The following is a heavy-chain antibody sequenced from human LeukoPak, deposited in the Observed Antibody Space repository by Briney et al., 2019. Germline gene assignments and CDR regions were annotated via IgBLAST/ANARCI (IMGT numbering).Heavy chain of an antibody. CDR1: VFTFSSFA. Sequence: PGGSLTLSFATSVFTFSSFAMSWVRQAPGKELECVSTISGSGGSTYYADSVKGRFSISRDKSKNTLYLQVTSLRADDTAVYFCARSYSGSYRDAFDIWGQGTMVTVSS. V-gene: IGHV3-23*01. CDR3: ARSYSGSYRDAFDI. D-gene: IGHD1-26*01. CDR2: ISGSGGST. J-gene: IGHJ3*02.